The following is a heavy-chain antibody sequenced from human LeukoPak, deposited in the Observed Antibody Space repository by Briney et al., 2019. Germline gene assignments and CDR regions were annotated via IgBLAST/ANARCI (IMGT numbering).Heavy chain of an antibody. Sequence: GASVKVSCKVSGYTLTELSMHWVRQAPGKGLEWMGGFDPEGGETIYAQKFQGRVTMTRDTSISTAYMELSRLRSDDTAVYYCARAAYGSGSYYNLYYFDYWGQGTLVTVSS. CDR2: FDPEGGET. CDR3: ARAAYGSGSYYNLYYFDY. J-gene: IGHJ4*02. CDR1: GYTLTELS. D-gene: IGHD3-10*01. V-gene: IGHV1-24*01.